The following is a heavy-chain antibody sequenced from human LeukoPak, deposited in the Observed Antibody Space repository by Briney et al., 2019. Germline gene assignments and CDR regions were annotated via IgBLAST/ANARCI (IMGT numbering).Heavy chain of an antibody. CDR3: ARGPHYYGSGSYSF. Sequence: SETLSLTCAVYGGSFSGYYWSWIRQPPGKGLEWIGEINHSGSTNYNPSLMSRVTISVDTSKNQFSLKLSSVTAADTAVYYCARGPHYYGSGSYSFWSQGTLVTVSS. CDR2: INHSGST. D-gene: IGHD3-10*01. CDR1: GGSFSGYY. J-gene: IGHJ4*02. V-gene: IGHV4-34*01.